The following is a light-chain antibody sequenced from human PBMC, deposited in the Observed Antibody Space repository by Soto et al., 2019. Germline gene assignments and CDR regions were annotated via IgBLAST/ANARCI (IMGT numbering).Light chain of an antibody. Sequence: AIRMTQSPSSLSASTGDRVTITCQASQGISSYLAWYQQKPGEAPKLLIYDASALPRGVPSRFSGSGSGTKFTLTIASLQPDDFATYYCQQYETFSGKFGPGTKVDNK. CDR2: DAS. V-gene: IGKV1-8*01. J-gene: IGKJ1*01. CDR1: QGISSY. CDR3: QQYETFSGK.